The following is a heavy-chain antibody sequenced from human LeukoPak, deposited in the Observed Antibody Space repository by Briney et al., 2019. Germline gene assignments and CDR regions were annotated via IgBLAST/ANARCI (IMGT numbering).Heavy chain of an antibody. V-gene: IGHV1-2*02. CDR2: INPNSGDT. Sequence: ASVKVSCKASGYTFTGYHMHWVRQAPGQGLEWMGWINPNSGDTSYAQNFQGRVTMTSDTSITTAYTELSGLRPDDTAVYYCARRECAGGSCYSAGFDYWGQGTLVTVSS. CDR3: ARRECAGGSCYSAGFDY. J-gene: IGHJ4*02. CDR1: GYTFTGYH. D-gene: IGHD2-15*01.